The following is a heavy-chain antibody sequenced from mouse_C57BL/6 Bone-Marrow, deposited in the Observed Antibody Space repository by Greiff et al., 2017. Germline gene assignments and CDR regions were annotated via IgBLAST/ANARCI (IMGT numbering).Heavy chain of an antibody. CDR1: GYTFTSYW. CDR2: IYPGNSDT. V-gene: IGHV1-5*01. Sequence: VQLKESGTVLARPGASVKMSCKTSGYTFTSYWMHWVKQRPGQGLEWIGAIYPGNSDTSYNQKFKGKAKLTAVPSASTAYMELSSLTNEDSAVYYCTRWIYYYGSSYWYFDVWGTGTTVTVSS. D-gene: IGHD1-1*01. CDR3: TRWIYYYGSSYWYFDV. J-gene: IGHJ1*03.